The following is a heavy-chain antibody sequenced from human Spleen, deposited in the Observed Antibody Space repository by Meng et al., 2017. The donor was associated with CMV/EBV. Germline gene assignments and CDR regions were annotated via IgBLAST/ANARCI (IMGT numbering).Heavy chain of an antibody. D-gene: IGHD3-3*01. CDR3: ARIRAIFRSIYYYGMDV. V-gene: IGHV2-26*01. Sequence: SGPTLVKPTETLTLTCTVSGFSLSNARMGVSWIRQPPGKALEWLAHIFSNDEKSYSTCLKSRLTISKETSKSQVVLTMTNMDPVDTATYYCARIRAIFRSIYYYGMDVWGQGTTVTVSS. J-gene: IGHJ6*02. CDR2: IFSNDEK. CDR1: GFSLSNARMG.